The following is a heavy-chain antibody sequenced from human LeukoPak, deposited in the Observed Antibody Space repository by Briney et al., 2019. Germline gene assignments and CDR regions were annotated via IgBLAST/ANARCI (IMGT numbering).Heavy chain of an antibody. Sequence: GGSLRLSCAASGFRFSNYWMAWVRQAPGKGLEWVANIKHDGSEKNYVDSVKGRFTISRDNAKNLVYLQMISLRVEDTAVYYCARDPDGPDYWGQGTLVAVSS. J-gene: IGHJ4*02. D-gene: IGHD5-24*01. CDR3: ARDPDGPDY. CDR1: GFRFSNYW. CDR2: IKHDGSEK. V-gene: IGHV3-7*01.